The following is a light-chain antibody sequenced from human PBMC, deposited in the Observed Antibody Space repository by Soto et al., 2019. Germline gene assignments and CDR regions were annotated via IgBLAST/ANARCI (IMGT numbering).Light chain of an antibody. CDR2: GAS. V-gene: IGKV3-20*01. J-gene: IGKJ3*01. CDR3: QQYGSSPRT. CDR1: QSVSSSY. Sequence: EIVLTQSPGTLSLSPGERATLSCRASQSVSSSYLAWYQQKPGQATRLLIYGASSRATGIPDRFSGSGSGTDFTLTISRLEPEDFAVYYCQQYGSSPRTFGPGTKVDIK.